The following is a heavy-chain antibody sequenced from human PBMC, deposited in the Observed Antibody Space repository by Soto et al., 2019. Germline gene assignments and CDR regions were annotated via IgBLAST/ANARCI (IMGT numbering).Heavy chain of an antibody. J-gene: IGHJ4*02. V-gene: IGHV4-59*01. D-gene: IGHD3-22*01. CDR2: IYYSGST. CDR1: GGSISSYY. Sequence: SETLSLTCTVSGGSISSYYWSWIRQPPGKGLEWIGYIYYSGSTNYNPSLKSRVTISVDTSKNQFSLKLSSVTAADTAVYYFARVMYYYDSSGYSGYGPFDYWGQGTLVTVSS. CDR3: ARVMYYYDSSGYSGYGPFDY.